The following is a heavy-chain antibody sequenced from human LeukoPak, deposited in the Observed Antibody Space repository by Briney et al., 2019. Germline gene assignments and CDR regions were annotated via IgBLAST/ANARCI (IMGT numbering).Heavy chain of an antibody. CDR2: ISGSGGST. D-gene: IGHD3-10*01. CDR3: AKDVLWFGELLPNDY. V-gene: IGHV3-23*01. CDR1: GFTFSSYD. J-gene: IGHJ4*02. Sequence: GGTLRLSCAASGFTFSSYDMSWVRQAPGKGPEWVSTISGSGGSTYYADSVKGRFTISRDNSKNTLYLQMNSLRAEDTAVYYCAKDVLWFGELLPNDYWGQGTLVTVSS.